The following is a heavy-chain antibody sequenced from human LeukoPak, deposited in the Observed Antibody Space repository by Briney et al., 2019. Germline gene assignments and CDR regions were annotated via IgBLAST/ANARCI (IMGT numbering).Heavy chain of an antibody. Sequence: PGGSLRLSCAASGFTFSSYAMGWVRQAPGKGLEWVSTIGGSGSATYYADSVKGRFTISRDNPKNTLHLQMSSLRAEDTAVYYCAKGASSTSCHYMDVWGQGTTVTVSS. CDR1: GFTFSSYA. CDR2: IGGSGSAT. D-gene: IGHD2-2*01. CDR3: AKGASSTSCHYMDV. V-gene: IGHV3-23*01. J-gene: IGHJ6*02.